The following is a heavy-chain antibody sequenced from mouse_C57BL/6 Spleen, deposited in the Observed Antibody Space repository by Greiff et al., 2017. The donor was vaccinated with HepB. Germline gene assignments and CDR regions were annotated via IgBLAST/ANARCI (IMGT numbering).Heavy chain of an antibody. CDR1: GSPLPSYG. Sequence: QVQLQQSGPGLVHPSKTLSTTCPASGSPLPSYGVPWVRQSPGKGLEWLGVIWSGGSTDYNAAFISRLSISKDNSKSQVFFKMNSLQADDTAIYYCARETYYGSSYAMDYWGQGTSVTVSS. D-gene: IGHD1-1*01. CDR2: IWSGGST. V-gene: IGHV2-2*01. CDR3: ARETYYGSSYAMDY. J-gene: IGHJ4*01.